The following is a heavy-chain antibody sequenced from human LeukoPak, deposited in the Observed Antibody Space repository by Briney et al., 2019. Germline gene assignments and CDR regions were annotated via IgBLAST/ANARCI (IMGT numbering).Heavy chain of an antibody. V-gene: IGHV4-34*01. CDR1: GGSFSGYY. J-gene: IGHJ4*02. Sequence: SETLSLTCAVYGGSFSGYYWSWIRQPPGKGLEWIGEINHSGSTNYNPSLKSRVTISVDTSKNQFSLKLSSVTAADTAVYYCARARFSYYDSSGYYLGPFDYWGQGTLVTVSS. D-gene: IGHD3-22*01. CDR3: ARARFSYYDSSGYYLGPFDY. CDR2: INHSGST.